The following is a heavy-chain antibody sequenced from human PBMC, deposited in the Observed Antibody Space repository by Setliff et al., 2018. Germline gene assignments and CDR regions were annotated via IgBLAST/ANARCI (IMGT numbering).Heavy chain of an antibody. CDR3: TTGATI. CDR1: GGSISSSNW. J-gene: IGHJ3*02. Sequence: PSETLSLTCAVSGGSISSSNWWSWVRQPPGKGLEWVGRVKSKSDGGTIDYAAPVEGRFTISRDDSRNTLSLQVNSLKTEDTAVYYCTTGATIWGQGTMVTVSS. V-gene: IGHV3-15*01. CDR2: VKSKSDGGTI.